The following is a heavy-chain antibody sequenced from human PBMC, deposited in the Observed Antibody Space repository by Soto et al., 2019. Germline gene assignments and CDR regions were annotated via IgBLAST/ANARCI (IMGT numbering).Heavy chain of an antibody. CDR1: GGTFSSYA. CDR2: IIPIFGTA. V-gene: IGHV1-69*13. D-gene: IGHD6-6*01. J-gene: IGHJ6*02. CDR3: ARTPSQSIAALPYYYYGMDV. Sequence: ASVKVSCKASGGTFSSYATSWVRQAPGQGLEWMGGIIPIFGTANYAQKFQGRVTITADESTSTAYMELSSLRSEDTAVYYCARTPSQSIAALPYYYYGMDVWGQGTTVTVSS.